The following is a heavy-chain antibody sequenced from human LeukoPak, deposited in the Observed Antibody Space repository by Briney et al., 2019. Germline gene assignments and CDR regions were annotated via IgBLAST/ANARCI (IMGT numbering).Heavy chain of an antibody. CDR1: GFTFSSYW. V-gene: IGHV3-7*01. CDR3: ARGVLWEPSYYFDY. J-gene: IGHJ4*02. CDR2: IKQDGSEK. D-gene: IGHD1-26*01. Sequence: GGSLRLSCAASGFTFSSYWMSWVRQAPGKGLEWVANIKQDGSEKYYVDSVKGRFTISRDNAKNSLYLQMNSLRAEDTAVYYCARGVLWEPSYYFDYWGQGTLVTVSS.